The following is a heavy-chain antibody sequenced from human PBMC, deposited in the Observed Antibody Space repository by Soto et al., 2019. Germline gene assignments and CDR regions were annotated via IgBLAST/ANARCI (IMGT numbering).Heavy chain of an antibody. CDR1: GGSFSGYY. V-gene: IGHV4-34*01. J-gene: IGHJ5*02. D-gene: IGHD2-2*02. Sequence: KPSETLSLTCAVYGGSFSGYYWSWIRQPPGKGLEWIGEINHSGSTNYNPSLKSRVTISVDTSKNQFSLKLSSVTAADTAVYYCARGRIVVVPAAILHRLRGNWFDPWGQGTLVTVSS. CDR2: INHSGST. CDR3: ARGRIVVVPAAILHRLRGNWFDP.